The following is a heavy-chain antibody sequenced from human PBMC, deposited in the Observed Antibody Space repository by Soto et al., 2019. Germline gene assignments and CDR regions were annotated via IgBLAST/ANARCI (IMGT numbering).Heavy chain of an antibody. CDR1: GYTFTTYA. Sequence: QVQLVQSGAEVKKPGASVKVSCKTSGYTFTTYAMHWVRQAPGQRLEWMGWINAGGGDTKYSQRFQGRVTISRDTSASTVYMELISLTPEDTDVYYCARVRVVRGVTSSVPHDFWVQGTLVTVYS. D-gene: IGHD3-10*01. V-gene: IGHV1-3*01. CDR3: ARVRVVRGVTSSVPHDF. CDR2: INAGGGDT. J-gene: IGHJ4*02.